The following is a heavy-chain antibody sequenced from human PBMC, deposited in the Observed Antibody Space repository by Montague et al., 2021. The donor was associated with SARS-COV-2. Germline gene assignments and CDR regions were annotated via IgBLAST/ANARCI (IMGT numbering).Heavy chain of an antibody. J-gene: IGHJ4*02. CDR1: TEAFNGYY. CDR3: ARGVYNRVLFVVGPRYYFDY. CDR2: VSHTGSA. Sequence: SETLSLTCAVYTEAFNGYYWTWIRQSPGKGPEWIGDVSHTGSAKYNPSLKSRVTISVDTYRKQVSLRLNSVTAADTATYYCARGVYNRVLFVVGPRYYFDYWGQGNMVAVSA. V-gene: IGHV4-34*01. D-gene: IGHD3-10*01.